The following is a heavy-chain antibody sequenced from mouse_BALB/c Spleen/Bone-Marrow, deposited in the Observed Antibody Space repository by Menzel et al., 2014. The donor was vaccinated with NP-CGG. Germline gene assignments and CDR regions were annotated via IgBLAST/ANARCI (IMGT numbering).Heavy chain of an antibody. Sequence: VQLQQSGPDLVKPGASVKISCKTSGYTFTEYTMHWVKQSHGKSLEWIGGINPNNGGTSYNQKFKAKATLTVDKSSSTVYMELRSLTSEDSAVYLCAKGAYYGYGNWYFDVWGAGTTVTVSS. V-gene: IGHV1-18*01. J-gene: IGHJ1*01. CDR2: INPNNGGT. D-gene: IGHD1-2*01. CDR3: AKGAYYGYGNWYFDV. CDR1: GYTFTEYT.